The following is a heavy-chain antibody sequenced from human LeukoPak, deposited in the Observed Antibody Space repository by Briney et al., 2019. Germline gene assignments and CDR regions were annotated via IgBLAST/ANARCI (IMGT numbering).Heavy chain of an antibody. J-gene: IGHJ4*02. Sequence: PSETLSLTCTVSGGSISSSSYYWGWIRQPPGKGLEWIGSIYYSGSTYYNPSLKSRVTISVDTSKNQFSLKLSSVTAADTAVYYCASGRGYSYGYISTTDYWGQGTLVTVSS. CDR3: ASGRGYSYGYISTTDY. D-gene: IGHD5-18*01. V-gene: IGHV4-39*07. CDR1: GGSISSSSYY. CDR2: IYYSGST.